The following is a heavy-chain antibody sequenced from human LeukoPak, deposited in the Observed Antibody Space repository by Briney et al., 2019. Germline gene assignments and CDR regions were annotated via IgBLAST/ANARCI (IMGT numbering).Heavy chain of an antibody. J-gene: IGHJ4*02. CDR3: ASLLTGYYSIDY. CDR1: GGFISSYF. D-gene: IGHD3-9*01. Sequence: SETLSLTCTVSGGFISSYFWSWIRQPPGKGLEWIGYIYYSGTTNYNPSLKSRVTISGDTSKRQFSLKLSSVTAADTAVYYCASLLTGYYSIDYWGQGTLVTVSS. CDR2: IYYSGTT. V-gene: IGHV4-59*01.